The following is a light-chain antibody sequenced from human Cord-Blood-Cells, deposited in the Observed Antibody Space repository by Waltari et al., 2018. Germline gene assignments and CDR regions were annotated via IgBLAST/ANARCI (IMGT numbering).Light chain of an antibody. CDR1: NIGSKS. J-gene: IGLJ2*01. CDR3: QVWDSSSDHVV. V-gene: IGLV3-21*04. Sequence: SSVLTQPPSVSVAPGKTARITCGGNNIGSKSVHWYQQEPGQAPVLVIYYDSDRPSGIPERFSGSNSGNTATLTISRVEAGDEADYYCQVWDSSSDHVVFGGGTKLTVL. CDR2: YDS.